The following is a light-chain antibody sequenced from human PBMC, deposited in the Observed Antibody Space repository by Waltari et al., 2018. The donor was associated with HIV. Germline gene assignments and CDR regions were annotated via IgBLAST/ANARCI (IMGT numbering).Light chain of an antibody. J-gene: IGLJ1*01. CDR3: SSYTGSSTLGV. Sequence: QSALTQPASVSGSPGPSITISCTGASSDVGDYNYVSWYHQHPGKAPKLMIYDVSNRPSGVSNRFSGSKSGNTASLTISGLQAEDEADYYCSSYTGSSTLGVFGTGTRVTVL. CDR1: SSDVGDYNY. V-gene: IGLV2-14*03. CDR2: DVS.